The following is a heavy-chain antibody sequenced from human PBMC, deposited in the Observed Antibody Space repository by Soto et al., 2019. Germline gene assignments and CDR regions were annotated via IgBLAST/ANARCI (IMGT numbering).Heavy chain of an antibody. Sequence: ASVKVSCKASGYTSTSYYMHWVRQAPGQGLEWMGIINPSGGSTSYAQKFQGRVTMTRDTSTSTVYMELSSLRSEDTAVYYCECVAVAGDFDYWGQGTLVTVSS. CDR1: GYTSTSYY. V-gene: IGHV1-46*01. J-gene: IGHJ4*02. D-gene: IGHD6-19*01. CDR3: ECVAVAGDFDY. CDR2: INPSGGST.